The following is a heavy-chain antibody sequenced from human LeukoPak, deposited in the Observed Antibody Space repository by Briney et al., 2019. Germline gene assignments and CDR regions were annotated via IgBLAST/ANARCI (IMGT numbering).Heavy chain of an antibody. J-gene: IGHJ4*02. V-gene: IGHV4-31*03. CDR1: GGSISSGGYY. Sequence: SQTLSLTCTVSGGSISSGGYYWSWIRQHPGKGLEWIGYIYYSGSTYYNPSLKSRVTISVDTSKNQFSLKLSSVTAADTAVYYCARDADSSGYYDYWGQGPLVTVSS. CDR2: IYYSGST. CDR3: ARDADSSGYYDY. D-gene: IGHD3-22*01.